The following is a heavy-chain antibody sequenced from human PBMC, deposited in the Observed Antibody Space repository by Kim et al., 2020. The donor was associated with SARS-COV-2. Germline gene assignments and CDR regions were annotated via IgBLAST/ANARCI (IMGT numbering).Heavy chain of an antibody. CDR2: ISGSGGST. D-gene: IGHD2-15*01. Sequence: GGSLRLSCAASAFTFSSYAMSWVRQAPGEGLEWVSGISGSGGSTYYADSVRGRFTISRDNSKNTVHLQMNSLRAEDTAVYYCAKRGCSGDNCYSTFDYWGQGTLVTVSS. V-gene: IGHV3-23*01. CDR3: AKRGCSGDNCYSTFDY. J-gene: IGHJ4*02. CDR1: AFTFSSYA.